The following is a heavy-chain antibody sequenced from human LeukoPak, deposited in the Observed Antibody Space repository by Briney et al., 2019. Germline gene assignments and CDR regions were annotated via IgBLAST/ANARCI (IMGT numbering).Heavy chain of an antibody. CDR2: VSYDGSNE. Sequence: PGRSLRLSCAASGFTFSSYGMHWVRQAPGKGLEWVAVVSYDGSNEYYADSVKGRFTISRDNSKNTLYLQMNSLRAEDTAVYYCAKEIGGSSNSDYWGQGTLVTVSS. J-gene: IGHJ4*02. CDR3: AKEIGGSSNSDY. V-gene: IGHV3-30*18. CDR1: GFTFSSYG. D-gene: IGHD2-2*01.